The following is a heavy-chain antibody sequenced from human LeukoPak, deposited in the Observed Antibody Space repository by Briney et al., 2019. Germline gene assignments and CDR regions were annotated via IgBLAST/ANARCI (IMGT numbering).Heavy chain of an antibody. CDR1: GYTFTGYY. J-gene: IGHJ4*02. D-gene: IGHD1-7*01. CDR2: INPNSGGT. V-gene: IGHV1-2*02. Sequence: ASVKVSCKASGYTFTGYYMHWVRQAPGQGLEWMGWINPNSGGTNYAQKFQGRVTMTRDTSISTAYMELSRLRSDDTAMYYCATANNWNYALGYWGQGTLVTVSS. CDR3: ATANNWNYALGY.